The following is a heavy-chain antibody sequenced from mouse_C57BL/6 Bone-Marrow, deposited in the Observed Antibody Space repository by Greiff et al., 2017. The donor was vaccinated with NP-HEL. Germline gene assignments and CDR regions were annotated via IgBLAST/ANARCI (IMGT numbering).Heavy chain of an antibody. V-gene: IGHV1-64*01. Sequence: QVQLQQPGAELVKPGASVKLSCKASGYTFTSYWMHWVKQRPGQGLEWIGMIHPNSGSTNYNEKFKSKATLTVDTSSSTAYMQLSSLTSEDSAVYYCAHSPTAQATRDYAMDYWGQGTSVTVSS. J-gene: IGHJ4*01. CDR3: AHSPTAQATRDYAMDY. CDR2: IHPNSGST. CDR1: GYTFTSYW. D-gene: IGHD3-2*02.